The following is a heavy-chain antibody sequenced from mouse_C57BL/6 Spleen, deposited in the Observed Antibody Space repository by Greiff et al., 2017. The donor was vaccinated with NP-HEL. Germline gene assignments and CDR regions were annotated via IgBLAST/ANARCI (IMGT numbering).Heavy chain of an antibody. CDR1: GYAFTNYL. Sequence: QVQLQQSGAELVRPGTSVKVSCKASGYAFTNYLIEWVKQRPGQGLEWIGVINPGSGGTNYNEKFKGKATLTADKSSSTAYMQLSSLTSEDSAVYFRARGGYSSFAYWGQGTLVTVSA. V-gene: IGHV1-54*01. CDR2: INPGSGGT. D-gene: IGHD2-3*01. J-gene: IGHJ3*01. CDR3: ARGGYSSFAY.